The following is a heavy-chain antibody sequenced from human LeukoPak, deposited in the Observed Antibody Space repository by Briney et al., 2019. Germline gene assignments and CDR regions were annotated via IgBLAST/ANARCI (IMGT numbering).Heavy chain of an antibody. CDR1: GGSFSDYY. J-gene: IGHJ4*02. CDR3: AMIMITFGGVIATDY. V-gene: IGHV4-34*01. Sequence: SETLSLTCAVYGGSFSDYYWSWIRQPPGKGLEWIGEINHSGSTNYNPSLKSRVTISVDTSKNQFSLKLSSVTAADTAVYYCAMIMITFGGVIATDYWGQGTLVTVSS. CDR2: INHSGST. D-gene: IGHD3-16*02.